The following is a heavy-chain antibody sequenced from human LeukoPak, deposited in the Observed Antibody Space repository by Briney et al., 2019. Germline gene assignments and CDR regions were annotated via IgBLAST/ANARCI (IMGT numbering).Heavy chain of an antibody. CDR2: IIPIFGTA. CDR3: ARAARACCGGDCHGAFDI. V-gene: IGHV1-69*06. CDR1: GGTFSSYA. J-gene: IGHJ3*02. D-gene: IGHD2-21*02. Sequence: ASVKVSCKASGGTFSSYAISWVRQAPGQGLEWMGGIIPIFGTANYAQKFQGRVTITADKSTSTVYMELSSLRSEDTAVYYCARAARACCGGDCHGAFDIWGQGTMVTVSS.